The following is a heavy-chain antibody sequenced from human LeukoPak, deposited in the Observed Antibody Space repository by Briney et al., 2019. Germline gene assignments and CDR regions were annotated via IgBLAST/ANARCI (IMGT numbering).Heavy chain of an antibody. D-gene: IGHD6-19*01. Sequence: GGSLRLSCSASGFNFSKYGMHWVRQAPGKGLQYVSVINDNGGSTYYADSVKGRFTISRDNSKNTLYLQMTSLRVEDTAVYYCVKGRGYSSGWHLLDDWGQGTLATASS. CDR2: INDNGGST. CDR3: VKGRGYSSGWHLLDD. V-gene: IGHV3-64D*06. CDR1: GFNFSKYG. J-gene: IGHJ4*02.